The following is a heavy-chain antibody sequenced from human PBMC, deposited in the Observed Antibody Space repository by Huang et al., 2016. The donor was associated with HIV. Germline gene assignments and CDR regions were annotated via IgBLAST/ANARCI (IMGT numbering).Heavy chain of an antibody. V-gene: IGHV1-46*01. CDR3: ARADYGDS. CDR2: LDPSGGIT. J-gene: IGHJ4*02. Sequence: QVQLVQSGAEVKKPGASVKVSCKASGYTLTTYYMHWVRQAPGQGLEWMGKLDPSGGITTNAQKFQGRVTMTRDTSTSTVYMELSSLRSDDTAVYYCARADYGDSWGQGTLVTVSS. CDR1: GYTLTTYY.